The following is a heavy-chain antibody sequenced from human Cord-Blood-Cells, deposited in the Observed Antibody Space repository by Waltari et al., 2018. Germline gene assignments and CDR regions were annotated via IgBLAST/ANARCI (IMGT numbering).Heavy chain of an antibody. J-gene: IGHJ5*02. D-gene: IGHD3-22*01. V-gene: IGHV2-5*02. Sequence: QITLKESGPTLVKPTQTLTLTCTFSGFSLSTSGVGVGWIRQPPEKALEWLALIYWDDDKRYSPSLKSRLTITKDTSKNQMVLTMTNMDPVDTATYYCAQHGSSGYFYWFDPWGQGTLVTVSS. CDR1: GFSLSTSGVG. CDR3: AQHGSSGYFYWFDP. CDR2: IYWDDDK.